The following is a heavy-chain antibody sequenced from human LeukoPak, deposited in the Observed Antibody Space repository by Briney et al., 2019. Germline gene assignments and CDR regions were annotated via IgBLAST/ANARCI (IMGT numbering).Heavy chain of an antibody. D-gene: IGHD1/OR15-1a*01. CDR2: IYTSGST. Sequence: KPSETLSLTCTVSGGSISSYYWSWIRQPAGKGPEWIGRIYTSGSTNYNPSLKSRVTMSVDTSKNQFSLKLSSVTAADTAVYYCARDRWGRVGTTPHYWGQGTLVTVSS. V-gene: IGHV4-4*07. CDR3: ARDRWGRVGTTPHY. J-gene: IGHJ4*02. CDR1: GGSISSYY.